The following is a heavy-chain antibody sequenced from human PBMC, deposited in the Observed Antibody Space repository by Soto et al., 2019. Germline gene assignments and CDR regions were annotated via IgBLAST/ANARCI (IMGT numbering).Heavy chain of an antibody. J-gene: IGHJ6*03. CDR1: GFTFSSYG. V-gene: IGHV3-33*01. D-gene: IGHD6-6*01. Sequence: GGSLRLSCAASGFTFSSYGMHWVRQAPGKGLEWVAVIWYDGSNKYYADSVKGRFTISRDNSKNTLYLQMNSLRAEDTAVYYCARDWGSSSRYYYYYMDVWGKGTTVTVSS. CDR3: ARDWGSSSRYYYYYMDV. CDR2: IWYDGSNK.